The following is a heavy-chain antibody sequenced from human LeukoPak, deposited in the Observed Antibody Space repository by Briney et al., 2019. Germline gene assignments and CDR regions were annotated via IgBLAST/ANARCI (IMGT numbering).Heavy chain of an antibody. CDR1: GGSISSGGYY. D-gene: IGHD5-18*01. J-gene: IGHJ4*02. Sequence: PSETLSLTCTVSGGSISSGGYYWSWIRQHPGKGLEWIGYIYYSGSTYYNPFLKSRVTISVDTSKNQFSLKLSSVTAANTAVYYCARGTGYSYGFDYWGQGTLVTVSS. V-gene: IGHV4-31*03. CDR3: ARGTGYSYGFDY. CDR2: IYYSGST.